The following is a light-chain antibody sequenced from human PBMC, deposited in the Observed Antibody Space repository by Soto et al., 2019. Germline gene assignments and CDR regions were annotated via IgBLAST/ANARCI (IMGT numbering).Light chain of an antibody. CDR2: DVS. CDR3: SSYTSSSTLV. CDR1: SSDVGGYNY. Sequence: QSVLTQPASVSGSPGQSITISCTGTSSDVGGYNYVSWYQQHPGKAPKFMIYDVSNRPSGVSNRFSGSKSGNTASLTISGLQAEDEADYYCSSYTSSSTLVVGGGTKLTAL. J-gene: IGLJ2*01. V-gene: IGLV2-14*01.